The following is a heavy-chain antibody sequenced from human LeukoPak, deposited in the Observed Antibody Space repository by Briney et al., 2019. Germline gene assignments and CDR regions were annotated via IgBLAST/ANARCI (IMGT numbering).Heavy chain of an antibody. CDR1: GFSFSNYA. Sequence: HPGGSLRLSCAASGFSFSNYAMSWVRQAPGKGLDWVSVISGNGRSTYYADSVKGRFTISRDNSKNTLYLQMNSLRPEDTAVYYCAKDAYLIAVAGNYFEYWGQGTLVTVSS. CDR3: AKDAYLIAVAGNYFEY. V-gene: IGHV3-23*01. J-gene: IGHJ4*02. D-gene: IGHD6-19*01. CDR2: ISGNGRST.